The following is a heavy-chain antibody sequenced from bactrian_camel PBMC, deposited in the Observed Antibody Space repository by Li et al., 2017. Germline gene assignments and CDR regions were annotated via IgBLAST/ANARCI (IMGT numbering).Heavy chain of an antibody. CDR2: IDSDTSST. J-gene: IGHJ4*01. D-gene: IGHD2*01. Sequence: VQLVESGGDSVQPGNSLRLSCAASGFTFSNYDMSWVRQAPGKGLEWVSAIDSDTSSTYYADSMKGRFTISRDNPKNTLYLQMNSLKTEDTAVYYCAARPYTRSCFLWGQGTQVTVS. V-gene: IGHV3S40*01. CDR1: GFTFSNYD. CDR3: AARPYTRSCFL.